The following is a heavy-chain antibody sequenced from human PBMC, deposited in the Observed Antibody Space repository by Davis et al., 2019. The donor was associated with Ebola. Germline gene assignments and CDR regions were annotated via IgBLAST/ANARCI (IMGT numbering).Heavy chain of an antibody. CDR3: AHQGLGLDYFDY. J-gene: IGHJ4*02. CDR2: ISWNSGSI. V-gene: IGHV3-9*01. Sequence: SLKISCAASGFTFDGYAMHWVRQAPGKGLEWVSGISWNSGSIGYADSVKGRFTISRDNAKNSLYLQMNSLRAEDTALYYCAHQGLGLDYFDYWGQGTLVTVSS. D-gene: IGHD6-25*01. CDR1: GFTFDGYA.